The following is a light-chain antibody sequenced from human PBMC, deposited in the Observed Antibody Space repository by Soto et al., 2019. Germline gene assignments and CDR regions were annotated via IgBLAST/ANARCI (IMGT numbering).Light chain of an antibody. CDR1: HDISHY. CDR3: QNYNSASTWT. Sequence: DIQMTQSPSSLSATLGDRVTITCRASHDISHYLAWYQQRPGTVPKLLIYGASTLQSGVPSRFSGSGSETDFTLTINSLRPEDVATYYCQNYNSASTWTFGQGTKVDI. J-gene: IGKJ1*01. CDR2: GAS. V-gene: IGKV1-27*01.